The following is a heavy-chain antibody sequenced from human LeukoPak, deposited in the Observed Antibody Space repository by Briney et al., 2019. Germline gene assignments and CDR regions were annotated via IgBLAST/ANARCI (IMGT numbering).Heavy chain of an antibody. D-gene: IGHD3-9*01. CDR3: ARPYYDILTGYLNAFDI. CDR1: GYTFTSYG. CDR2: ISAYNGNT. J-gene: IGHJ3*02. Sequence: ASVKVSCKASGYTFTSYGISWVRQAPGQGLEWMGWISAYNGNTNYAQKLQGRVTMTTDTSTSTAYMELRSLRSDDTTVYYCARPYYDILTGYLNAFDIWGQGTMVTVSS. V-gene: IGHV1-18*01.